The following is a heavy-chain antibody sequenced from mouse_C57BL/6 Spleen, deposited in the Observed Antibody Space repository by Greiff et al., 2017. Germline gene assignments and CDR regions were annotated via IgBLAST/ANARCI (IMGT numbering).Heavy chain of an antibody. CDR3: ARKNYYGSSYYAMDY. J-gene: IGHJ4*01. D-gene: IGHD1-1*01. CDR1: GYTFTSYD. CDR2: IYPRDGST. Sequence: QVQLQQSGPELVKPGASVKLSCKASGYTFTSYDINWVKQRPGQGLEWIGWIYPRDGSTKYNEKFKGKATLTVDTSSSTAYMELHSLTSEDSAVYFCARKNYYGSSYYAMDYWGKGTSVTVSS. V-gene: IGHV1-85*01.